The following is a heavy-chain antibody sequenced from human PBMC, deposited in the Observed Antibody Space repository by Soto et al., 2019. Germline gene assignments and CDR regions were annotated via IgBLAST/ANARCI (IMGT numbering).Heavy chain of an antibody. Sequence: QVQLVQSGAEVKKPGASVKVSCKASGYTFTGYYMHWVRQAPGQGLEWMGWINPNSGGTNYAQKFQGWVTMTRDTCISTAYMELSRLRSDDTAVYYCAREGSAAGTSGGINYCYYYGMDVWGQGTTVTVSS. CDR2: INPNSGGT. CDR1: GYTFTGYY. V-gene: IGHV1-2*04. J-gene: IGHJ6*02. D-gene: IGHD6-13*01. CDR3: AREGSAAGTSGGINYCYYYGMDV.